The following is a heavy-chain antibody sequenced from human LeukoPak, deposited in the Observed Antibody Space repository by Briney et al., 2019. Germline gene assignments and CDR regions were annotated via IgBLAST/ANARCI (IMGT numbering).Heavy chain of an antibody. CDR1: GGSIRRSGYY. CDR2: IYYSGST. J-gene: IGHJ5*02. D-gene: IGHD3-10*01. V-gene: IGHV4-39*07. CDR3: ARNTMVRGDGWFDP. Sequence: PSETLSLSCTVSGGSIRRSGYYWAWIRQPPGKGLEWIGTIYYSGSTNYNPSLKSRVTISVDTSKNQFSLKLSSVTAADTAVYYCARNTMVRGDGWFDPWGQGTLVTVSS.